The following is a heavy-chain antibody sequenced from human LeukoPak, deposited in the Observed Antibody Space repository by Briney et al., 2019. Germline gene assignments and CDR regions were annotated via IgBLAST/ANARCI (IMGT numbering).Heavy chain of an antibody. Sequence: SETLSLTCTVSAGSISSSSYYWRWIRQPPGKGLERIASIYYSGSTYYNPSLKSRVTISVDTSKNPFSLKRSSVSAAGTAVYYCARRPVTTGANWFDPWGQGTLVTVSS. D-gene: IGHD4-11*01. V-gene: IGHV4-39*01. J-gene: IGHJ5*02. CDR1: AGSISSSSYY. CDR2: IYYSGST. CDR3: ARRPVTTGANWFDP.